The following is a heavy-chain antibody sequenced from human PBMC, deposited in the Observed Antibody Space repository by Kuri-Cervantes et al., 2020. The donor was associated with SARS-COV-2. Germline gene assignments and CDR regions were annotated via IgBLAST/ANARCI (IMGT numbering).Heavy chain of an antibody. CDR1: GGSISSYY. V-gene: IGHV4-59*01. D-gene: IGHD3-22*01. CDR2: IYYSGST. CDR3: ARDPAYYDSSGYYYGAFDI. Sequence: SETLSLTCTVFGGSISSYYWSWIRQPPGKGLEWIGYIYYSGSTNYNPSLKSRVTISVDTSKNQFSLKLSSVTAADTAVYYCARDPAYYDSSGYYYGAFDIWGQGTMVTVSS. J-gene: IGHJ3*02.